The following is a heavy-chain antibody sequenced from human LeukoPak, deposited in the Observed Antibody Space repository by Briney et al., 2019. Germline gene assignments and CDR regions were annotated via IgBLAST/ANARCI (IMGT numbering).Heavy chain of an antibody. Sequence: ASVKVSCKASGYTFTTSDINWVRQATGQGLEWMGWMNPNSGNTGYAQKFQGRVTMTRNTSISTAYMELSSLRSEDTAVYYCARGLDTAMVRVYYMDVWGKGTTVTISS. J-gene: IGHJ6*03. CDR2: MNPNSGNT. CDR3: ARGLDTAMVRVYYMDV. V-gene: IGHV1-8*01. D-gene: IGHD5-18*01. CDR1: GYTFTTSD.